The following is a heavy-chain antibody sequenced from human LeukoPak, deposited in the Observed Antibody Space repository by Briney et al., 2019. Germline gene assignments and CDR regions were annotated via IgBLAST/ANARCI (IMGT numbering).Heavy chain of an antibody. CDR3: ARGPAKYSSGWYDY. CDR2: IYYSGST. D-gene: IGHD6-19*01. J-gene: IGHJ4*02. CDR1: GGSISSYY. V-gene: IGHV4-59*01. Sequence: KPSETLSLTCTVSGGSISSYYWSWIRQPPGKGLEWIGYIYYSGSTNYNPSLKSRVTISVDTSKNQFSLKLSSVTAADTAVYYCARGPAKYSSGWYDYWGQGTLVTVSS.